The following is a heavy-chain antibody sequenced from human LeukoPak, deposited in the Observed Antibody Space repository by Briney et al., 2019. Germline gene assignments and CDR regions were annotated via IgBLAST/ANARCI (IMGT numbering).Heavy chain of an antibody. D-gene: IGHD2-2*01. CDR2: IYSGDNT. V-gene: IGHV3-66*01. J-gene: IGHJ1*01. CDR3: ANYCSSTSCYEYFQH. Sequence: PGGSLRLSCAASGLTVSSNYMGWVRQAPGKGLEWVSVIYSGDNTYYADSVRGRFAISRDKSKNMIYLEMSSLKAEDTAVYYCANYCSSTSCYEYFQHWGQGTLVTVSS. CDR1: GLTVSSNY.